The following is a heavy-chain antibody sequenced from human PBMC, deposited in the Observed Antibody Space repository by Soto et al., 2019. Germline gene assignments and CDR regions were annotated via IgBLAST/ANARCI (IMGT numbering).Heavy chain of an antibody. D-gene: IGHD4-17*01. CDR3: ACPTREQTTVTYLDY. Sequence: GASVKVSCKASGGTFSSYTISWVRQAPGQGLEWMGRIIPILGIANYAQKFQGRVTITADKSTSTAYMELSSLRSEDTAVYYCACPTREQTTVTYLDYWGQGTLVTVSS. CDR1: GGTFSSYT. J-gene: IGHJ4*02. V-gene: IGHV1-69*02. CDR2: IIPILGIA.